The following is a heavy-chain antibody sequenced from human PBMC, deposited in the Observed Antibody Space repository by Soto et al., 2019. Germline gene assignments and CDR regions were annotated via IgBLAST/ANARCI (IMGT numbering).Heavy chain of an antibody. Sequence: SETLSLTCAVSGGSISSSNWWSWVRQPPGKGLEWIGEIYHSGSTNYNPSLKSRVTISVDKSKNQFSLKLSSVTAADTAVYYCAREGFYGDYAEDRESPFDYWGQGTLVTVSS. V-gene: IGHV4-4*02. CDR3: AREGFYGDYAEDRESPFDY. J-gene: IGHJ4*02. CDR2: IYHSGST. D-gene: IGHD4-17*01. CDR1: GGSISSSNW.